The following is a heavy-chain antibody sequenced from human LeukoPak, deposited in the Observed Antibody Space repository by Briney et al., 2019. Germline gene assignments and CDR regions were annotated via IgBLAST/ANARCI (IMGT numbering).Heavy chain of an antibody. CDR1: GYTFTSYY. D-gene: IGHD3-10*01. CDR3: ARDHYGSGSYYNEERFDY. Sequence: ASVKVSCKAPGYTFTSYYMHWVRQAPGQGLEWMGIINPSGGSTSYAQKFQGRVTMTRDTSTSTVYMELSSLRSEDTAVYYCARDHYGSGSYYNEERFDYWGQGTLVTVSS. J-gene: IGHJ4*02. CDR2: INPSGGST. V-gene: IGHV1-46*01.